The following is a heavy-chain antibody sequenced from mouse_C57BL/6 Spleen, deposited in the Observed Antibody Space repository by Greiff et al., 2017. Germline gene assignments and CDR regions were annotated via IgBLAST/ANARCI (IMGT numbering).Heavy chain of an antibody. J-gene: IGHJ4*01. CDR3: SRFDYDYEALYDYAMDY. CDR1: GYAFSSYW. D-gene: IGHD2-4*01. V-gene: IGHV1-80*01. CDR2: IYPGDGDT. Sequence: QVQLKESGAELVKPGASVKISCKASGYAFSSYWMNWVKQRPGKGLEWIGQIYPGDGDTNYNGKFKGKATLTADKSSSTAYMQLSSLTSEDSAVYFCSRFDYDYEALYDYAMDYWGQGTSVTVSS.